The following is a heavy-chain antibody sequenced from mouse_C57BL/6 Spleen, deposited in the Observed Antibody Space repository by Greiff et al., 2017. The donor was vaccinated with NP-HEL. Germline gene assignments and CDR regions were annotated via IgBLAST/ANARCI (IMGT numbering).Heavy chain of an antibody. CDR3: ARSDDGYLFAY. D-gene: IGHD2-3*01. J-gene: IGHJ3*01. Sequence: VQLQQPGAELVRPGSSVKLSCKASGYPFTSYWMDWVKQRPGQGLEWIGNIYPSDSETHYNQKFKDKAPLTVDKSTSTAYMQLSSLTAEDSAVYYGARSDDGYLFAYWGQGTLVTVAA. V-gene: IGHV1-61*01. CDR1: GYPFTSYW. CDR2: IYPSDSET.